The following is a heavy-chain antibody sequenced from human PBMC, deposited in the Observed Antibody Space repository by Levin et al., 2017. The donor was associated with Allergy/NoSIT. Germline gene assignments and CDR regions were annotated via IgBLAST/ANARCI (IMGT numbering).Heavy chain of an antibody. D-gene: IGHD2-21*01. CDR1: GFTFSSYS. CDR3: ARAVAAVPWYFDY. V-gene: IGHV3-74*01. Sequence: GESLKITCAASGFTFSSYSMYWVRQAPGKGLMWVSRIHSDGTTITYADSVKGRFTISRDNAKNTLFLQMNSLRAEDTAVYYCARAVAAVPWYFDYWGQGILVTVSS. J-gene: IGHJ4*02. CDR2: IHSDGTTI.